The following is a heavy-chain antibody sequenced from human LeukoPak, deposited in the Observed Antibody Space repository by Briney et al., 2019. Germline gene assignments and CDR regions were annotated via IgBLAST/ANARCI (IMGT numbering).Heavy chain of an antibody. D-gene: IGHD3-22*01. CDR3: ARDIYYDSSGYYAAFDI. Sequence: PGGSLRLSCTASGFTVSRNYMSWVRQAPGKGLEWVSAISGSGGSTYYADSVKGRFTISRDNSKNTLYLQMNSLRAEDTAVYYCARDIYYDSSGYYAAFDIWGQGTMVTVSS. J-gene: IGHJ3*02. V-gene: IGHV3-53*01. CDR2: ISGSGGST. CDR1: GFTVSRNY.